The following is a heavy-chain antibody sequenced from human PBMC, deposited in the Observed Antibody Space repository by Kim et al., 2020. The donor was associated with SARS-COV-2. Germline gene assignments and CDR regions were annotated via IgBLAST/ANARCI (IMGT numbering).Heavy chain of an antibody. J-gene: IGHJ4*02. CDR2: LSGNGGIT. V-gene: IGHV3-23*01. CDR1: GFIFGDYA. Sequence: GGSLRLSCAVSGFIFGDYAMSWVRQAPGKGLEWVSSLSGNGGITYYADSVKGRFTVSRDNSKNTLYLQMNSLRADDTALYYCAKRTDFWTGYFYYWGRGTLVTVPS. D-gene: IGHD3-3*01. CDR3: AKRTDFWTGYFYY.